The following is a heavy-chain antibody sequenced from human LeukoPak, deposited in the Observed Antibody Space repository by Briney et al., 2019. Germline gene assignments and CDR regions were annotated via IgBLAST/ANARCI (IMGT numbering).Heavy chain of an antibody. Sequence: SVKVSXKASGGTFSSYAISWLRQAPGQGLEWMGGIIPIFGTANYAQKFQGRVTITADESTSTAYMELSSLRSEDTAVYYCARSSGWYFPFDYWGQGTLVTVSS. D-gene: IGHD6-19*01. CDR2: IIPIFGTA. CDR3: ARSSGWYFPFDY. V-gene: IGHV1-69*13. J-gene: IGHJ4*02. CDR1: GGTFSSYA.